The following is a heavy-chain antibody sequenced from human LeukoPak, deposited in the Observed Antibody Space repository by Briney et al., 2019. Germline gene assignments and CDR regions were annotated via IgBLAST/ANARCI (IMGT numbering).Heavy chain of an antibody. Sequence: SETLSLTCTVSGGSISSGGYYWSWIRQHPGKGLEWIAYIYYSGSTYYNPSLKSRVTISVDTSKNHFSLKLSSVTAADTAVYYCARAEATVTTYGFDIWGQGTMVTVSP. CDR1: GGSISSGGYY. CDR3: ARAEATVTTYGFDI. CDR2: IYYSGST. J-gene: IGHJ3*02. D-gene: IGHD4-17*01. V-gene: IGHV4-31*03.